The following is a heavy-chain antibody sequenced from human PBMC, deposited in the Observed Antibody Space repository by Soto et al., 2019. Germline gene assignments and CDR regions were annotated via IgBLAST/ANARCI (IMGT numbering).Heavy chain of an antibody. CDR2: ISGSGGST. D-gene: IGHD6-19*01. CDR1: GFTFSSYA. Sequence: EVQLLESGGGLVQPGGSLRLSCAASGFTFSSYAMSWVRQAPGKGLEWVSAISGSGGSTYYAESVKGRFTISRDNSKNTLYLQMNSLRAEDTAVYYCAKVSGPSIAVAGPFDYWGQGTLVTVSS. J-gene: IGHJ4*02. V-gene: IGHV3-23*01. CDR3: AKVSGPSIAVAGPFDY.